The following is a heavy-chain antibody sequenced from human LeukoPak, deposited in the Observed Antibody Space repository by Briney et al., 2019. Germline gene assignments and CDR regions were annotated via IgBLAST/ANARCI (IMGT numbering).Heavy chain of an antibody. J-gene: IGHJ4*02. D-gene: IGHD2-2*01. Sequence: GGSLRLSCAASGFPFRSYTMNWVRQAPGKGLEWVSSISSSSSSIYYADSVKGRFTISRDNAKKSLYLQMNSLRAEDTAMYYCARGFCTSASCYGSYWGQGTLVTVSS. V-gene: IGHV3-21*01. CDR2: ISSSSSSI. CDR1: GFPFRSYT. CDR3: ARGFCTSASCYGSY.